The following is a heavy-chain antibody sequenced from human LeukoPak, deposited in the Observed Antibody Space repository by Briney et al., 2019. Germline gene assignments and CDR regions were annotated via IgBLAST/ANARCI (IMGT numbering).Heavy chain of an antibody. CDR2: IYSGGNT. CDR3: ARGSEWLALDY. D-gene: IGHD6-19*01. Sequence: GSLRLSCAASGFTVSGLYMNWVRQAPGKGLEWVSVIYSGGNTYYADSVKGRVTISRDNSRNTLYLQMNNLRAEDTAVYYCARGSEWLALDYWGQGTLVTVSS. J-gene: IGHJ4*02. CDR1: GFTVSGLY. V-gene: IGHV3-66*01.